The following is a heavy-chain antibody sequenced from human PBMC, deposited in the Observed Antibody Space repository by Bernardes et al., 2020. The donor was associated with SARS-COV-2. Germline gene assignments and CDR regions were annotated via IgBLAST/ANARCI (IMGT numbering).Heavy chain of an antibody. CDR1: DYTFTNYW. CDR3: ARRSYGDFGVDV. CDR2: IYPGDSDT. D-gene: IGHD4-17*01. J-gene: IGHJ6*02. Sequence: GESLKISCKGSDYTFTNYWIGWVRQMPGKGLEWMGIIYPGDSDTKYSPSFQGRVTIPADKSVNTAYLQWSSLKASDTAIYYCARRSYGDFGVDVWGQGTTVTVSS. V-gene: IGHV5-51*01.